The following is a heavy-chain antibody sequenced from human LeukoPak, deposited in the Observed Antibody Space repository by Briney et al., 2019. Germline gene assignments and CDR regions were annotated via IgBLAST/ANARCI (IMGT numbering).Heavy chain of an antibody. D-gene: IGHD3-3*01. CDR2: INHSGST. CDR3: ARLYDFWSGYSC. J-gene: IGHJ4*02. V-gene: IGHV4-34*01. Sequence: PSGTLSLTCAVYGGSFSGYYWSWIRQPPGKGLEWIGEINHSGSTNYNPSLKSRVTISVDTSKNQSSLKLSSVTAADTAVYYCARLYDFWSGYSCWGQGTLVTVSS. CDR1: GGSFSGYY.